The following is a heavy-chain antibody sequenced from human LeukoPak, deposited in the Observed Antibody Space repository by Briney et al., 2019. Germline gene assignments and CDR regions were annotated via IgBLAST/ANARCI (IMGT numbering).Heavy chain of an antibody. CDR3: ARRVPNQVITDYFDY. CDR1: GFAFSSYS. V-gene: IGHV3-48*04. CDR2: ISSSSSTI. D-gene: IGHD3-16*01. J-gene: IGHJ4*02. Sequence: GGSLRLSCAASGFAFSSYSMSWVRQVPGEGPEWVSYISSSSSTIYYADSVKGRFTISRDNAKNSLYLQMNSLRAEDTAVYYCARRVPNQVITDYFDYWGQGTLVTVSS.